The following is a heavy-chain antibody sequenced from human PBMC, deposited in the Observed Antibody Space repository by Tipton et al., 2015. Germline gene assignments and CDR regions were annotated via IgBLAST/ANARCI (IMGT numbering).Heavy chain of an antibody. CDR1: GGSVTSGSYY. J-gene: IGHJ6*02. V-gene: IGHV4-61*01. CDR2: ISYTDGA. CDR3: ARRTRLNMIPMRGSIDV. Sequence: GLVKPSENLSLTCTVSGGSVTSGSYYWSWIRQPPGKGLEWIGYISYTDGAHYNPALRSRVTISVDTSKNQFSLKLSSVTAADTAVYYCARRTRLNMIPMRGSIDVWGQGTTVTVSS. D-gene: IGHD3-22*01.